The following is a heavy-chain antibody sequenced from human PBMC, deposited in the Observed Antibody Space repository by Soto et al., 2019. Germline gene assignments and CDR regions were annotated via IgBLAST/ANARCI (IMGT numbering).Heavy chain of an antibody. CDR2: IDSGGST. CDR3: ARDVRSSTWFNYFDY. V-gene: IGHV3-53*01. J-gene: IGHJ4*02. D-gene: IGHD6-13*01. Sequence: GKVLECVSVIDSGGSTYYADSVKGRFTISRDNSKSTLYLQMNCLRAEDTAVYYCARDVRSSTWFNYFDYWGQGTLVTVS.